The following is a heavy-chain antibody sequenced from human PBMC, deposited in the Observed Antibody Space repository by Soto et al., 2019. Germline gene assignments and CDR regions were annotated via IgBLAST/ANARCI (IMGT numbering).Heavy chain of an antibody. CDR1: GLSLTSCGVG. D-gene: IGHD6-13*01. CDR3: VSSWYGDQHYYGMGV. J-gene: IGHJ6*02. V-gene: IGHV2-5*04. Sequence: ITLKESGPTLVKRTQTLTLTCTLSGLSLTSCGVGVCCIRQSPGKALEWLAIIFWDDDKRYSQSLRSRVTITNDISKNQVVLTVLNVDPVDTGTYYCVSSWYGDQHYYGMGVWGQGTTVTVSS. CDR2: IFWDDDK.